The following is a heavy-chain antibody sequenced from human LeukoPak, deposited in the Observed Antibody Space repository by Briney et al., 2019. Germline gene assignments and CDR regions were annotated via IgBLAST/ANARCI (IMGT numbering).Heavy chain of an antibody. CDR1: GFTFSSYA. Sequence: GGSLRLSCAASGFTFSSYAMSWVRQAPGKGLEWVSGISGSGDNTYYADSVKGRFTISRDNSKNTLYVQVNSLGTEDTAAYYCAKESYYDSSGSFYFDYGAQGPLVPAPS. CDR3: AKESYYDSSGSFYFDY. J-gene: IGHJ4*02. CDR2: ISGSGDNT. D-gene: IGHD3-22*01. V-gene: IGHV3-23*01.